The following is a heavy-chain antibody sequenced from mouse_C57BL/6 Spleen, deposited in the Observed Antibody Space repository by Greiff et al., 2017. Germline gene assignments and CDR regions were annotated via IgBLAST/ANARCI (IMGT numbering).Heavy chain of an antibody. CDR1: GYTFTDYE. Sequence: VQLQESGAELVRPGASVTLSCKASGYTFTDYEMHWVKQTPVHGLEWIGAIDPETGGTAYNQKFKGKAILTADKSSSTAYMELRSLTSEDSAVEYCTRRGIYYGSSYAMDYWGQGTSVTVSS. J-gene: IGHJ4*01. CDR3: TRRGIYYGSSYAMDY. V-gene: IGHV1-15*01. D-gene: IGHD1-1*01. CDR2: IDPETGGT.